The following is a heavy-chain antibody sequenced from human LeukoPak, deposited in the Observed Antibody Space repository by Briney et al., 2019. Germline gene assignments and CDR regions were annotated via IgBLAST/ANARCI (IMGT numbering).Heavy chain of an antibody. J-gene: IGHJ4*02. V-gene: IGHV3-15*01. CDR3: ATDLLDY. CDR1: GFTFNNFW. CDR2: IKSQTDGETA. Sequence: GGSLRLSCAASGFTFNNFWMSWVRQAPGKGLEWIGRIKSQTDGETADYAAPVKGRFTISRDDSKTTLFLQMNSLKTEDTAMYYCATDLLDYWGRGTLVTVSS.